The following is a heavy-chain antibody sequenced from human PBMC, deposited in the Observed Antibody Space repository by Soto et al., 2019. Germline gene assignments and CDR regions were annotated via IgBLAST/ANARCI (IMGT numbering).Heavy chain of an antibody. CDR3: ARDSPYYYGSGSYDWFDP. CDR1: GGTFSSYA. D-gene: IGHD3-10*01. Sequence: VQLVQSGAEVKKPGSSVKVSCKASGGTFSSYAISWVRQAPGQGLEWMGGIIPIFGTANYAQKFQGRVTITADKSTSTAYMELSSLRSEDTAVYYCARDSPYYYGSGSYDWFDPWGQGTLVTVSS. J-gene: IGHJ5*02. V-gene: IGHV1-69*06. CDR2: IIPIFGTA.